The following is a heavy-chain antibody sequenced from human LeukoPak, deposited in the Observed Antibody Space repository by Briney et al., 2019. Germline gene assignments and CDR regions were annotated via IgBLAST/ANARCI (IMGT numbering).Heavy chain of an antibody. CDR3: AKHRAAVVTDFDY. Sequence: GGSLRLSRAASGFTFSSYAMSWVRQAPGKGLEWVSGISGSGGNTYYADSVKGRFTISRDNSKNTLYLQMNSLGAEDTAVYYCAKHRAAVVTDFDYWGQGTLVTVSS. J-gene: IGHJ4*02. V-gene: IGHV3-23*01. CDR2: ISGSGGNT. D-gene: IGHD4-23*01. CDR1: GFTFSSYA.